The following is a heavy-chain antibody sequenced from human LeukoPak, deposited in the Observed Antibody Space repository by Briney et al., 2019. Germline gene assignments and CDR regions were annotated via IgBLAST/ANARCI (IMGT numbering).Heavy chain of an antibody. Sequence: PGGSLRLSCAASGFTFSSYAMSWVRQAPGKGLEWVSAISGSGGSTYYADSVKGRFTISRDNSKNTLYLQMNSLRAEDTAVYYCAKGVGGYCSGGNCRSPQFDYWGQGTLVTVSS. CDR2: ISGSGGST. CDR1: GFTFSSYA. V-gene: IGHV3-23*01. J-gene: IGHJ4*02. CDR3: AKGVGGYCSGGNCRSPQFDY. D-gene: IGHD2-15*01.